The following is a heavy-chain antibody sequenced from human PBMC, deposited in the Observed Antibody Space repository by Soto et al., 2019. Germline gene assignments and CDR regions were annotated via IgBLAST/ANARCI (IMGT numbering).Heavy chain of an antibody. Sequence: EVQLVESGGGLVQRGGSLRLSCAASGFTFSSYAMHWVRQAPGKGLEYVSAISSNGGSTYYANSVKGRFTISRDNSKNTLYLQMGSLRAEDMAVYYCARALGYAFDIWGQGTMVTVSS. J-gene: IGHJ3*02. CDR1: GFTFSSYA. CDR3: ARALGYAFDI. V-gene: IGHV3-64*01. CDR2: ISSNGGST. D-gene: IGHD7-27*01.